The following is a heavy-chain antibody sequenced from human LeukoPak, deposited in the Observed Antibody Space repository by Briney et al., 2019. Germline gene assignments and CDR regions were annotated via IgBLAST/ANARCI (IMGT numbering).Heavy chain of an antibody. CDR2: IYYSGST. J-gene: IGHJ3*02. CDR3: ARVWYCSGGSCSRSNIQLWSSDAFDI. CDR1: GGSISSSSYY. V-gene: IGHV4-39*07. D-gene: IGHD2-15*01. Sequence: SETLSLTCTVSGGSISSSSYYCAWIRQPPGKGPEWLGSIYYSGSTCYNPSLKSRVTISVDTSKNQFSLKLSSVTAADTAVYYCARVWYCSGGSCSRSNIQLWSSDAFDIWGQGTMVTVSS.